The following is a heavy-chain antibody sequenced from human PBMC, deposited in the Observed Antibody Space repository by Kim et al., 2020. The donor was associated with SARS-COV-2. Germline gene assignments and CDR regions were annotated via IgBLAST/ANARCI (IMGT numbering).Heavy chain of an antibody. Sequence: SVKVSCKASGGTFSSYAISWVRQAPGQGLEWMGGIIPIFGTANYAQKFQGRVTITADESTSTAYMELSSLRSEDTAVYYCAGGNPAHSSSWYPLYYYGMDVWGQGTTVTVSS. CDR1: GGTFSSYA. CDR2: IIPIFGTA. J-gene: IGHJ6*02. CDR3: AGGNPAHSSSWYPLYYYGMDV. D-gene: IGHD6-13*01. V-gene: IGHV1-69*13.